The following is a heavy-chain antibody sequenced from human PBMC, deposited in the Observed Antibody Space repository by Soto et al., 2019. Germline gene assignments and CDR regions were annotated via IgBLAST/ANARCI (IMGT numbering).Heavy chain of an antibody. D-gene: IGHD6-19*01. Sequence: GGSLILSCAASGFTFSSYAMSWVRQAPGKGLEWVSAISGSGGSTYYADSVKGRFIISRDNSKNTLYLQMNSLRAEDTAVYYCAKDLVYSSGWFPPPPADAFDIWGQGTMVTVSS. V-gene: IGHV3-23*01. CDR1: GFTFSSYA. J-gene: IGHJ3*02. CDR2: ISGSGGST. CDR3: AKDLVYSSGWFPPPPADAFDI.